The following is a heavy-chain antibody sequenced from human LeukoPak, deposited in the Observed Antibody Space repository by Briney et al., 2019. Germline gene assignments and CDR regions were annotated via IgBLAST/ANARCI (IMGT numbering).Heavy chain of an antibody. CDR2: IRSKAYSGTT. J-gene: IGHJ4*02. V-gene: IGHV3-49*04. CDR3: TRVEWELRFGYYFDY. Sequence: GGSLRLSCTASGFTFGDYAMSWVRQAPGKGLEWVGFIRSKAYSGTTEYAASVKGRFTISRDDSKSIAYLQMNSLKTEDTAVYYCTRVEWELRFGYYFDYWGQGTLVTVSS. CDR1: GFTFGDYA. D-gene: IGHD1-26*01.